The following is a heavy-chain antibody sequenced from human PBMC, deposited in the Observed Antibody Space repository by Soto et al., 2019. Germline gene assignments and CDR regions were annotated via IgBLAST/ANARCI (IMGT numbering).Heavy chain of an antibody. V-gene: IGHV4-59*08. Sequence: PSETLSLTCTVSGGSISSYYWSWIRQPPGKGLEWIGYIYYSGSTNYNPSLKSRVTISVDTSKNQFSLKLSSVTAADTAVYYCAKPPAGIVPVAIYYMDVWGKGTTGTVSS. CDR3: AKPPAGIVPVAIYYMDV. J-gene: IGHJ6*03. CDR1: GGSISSYY. CDR2: IYYSGST. D-gene: IGHD2-2*01.